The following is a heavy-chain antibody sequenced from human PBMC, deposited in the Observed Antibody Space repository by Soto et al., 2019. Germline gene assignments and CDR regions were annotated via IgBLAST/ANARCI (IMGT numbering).Heavy chain of an antibody. Sequence: QVQLVESGGGVVQPGRSLRLSCAASGFTFSSYGMHWVRQAPGKGLEWVAVISYDGSNKYYADSVKGRFTISRDNSKNTLYLQMNSLRAEDTAVYYCAKDDLLGGMVTLSYYYYGMDVWGQGTTVTVSS. J-gene: IGHJ6*02. CDR1: GFTFSSYG. CDR2: ISYDGSNK. CDR3: AKDDLLGGMVTLSYYYYGMDV. V-gene: IGHV3-30*18. D-gene: IGHD5-18*01.